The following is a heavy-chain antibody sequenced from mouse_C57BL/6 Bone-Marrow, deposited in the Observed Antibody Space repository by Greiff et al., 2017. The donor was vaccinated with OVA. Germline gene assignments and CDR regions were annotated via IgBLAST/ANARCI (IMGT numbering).Heavy chain of an antibody. Sequence: EVQLQESGGDLVKPGGSLKLSCAASGFTFSSYGMSWVRQTPDKRLEWVATISSGGSYTYYPDSVKGRFTISRDNAKNTLYLQMSSLKSEDTAMYYCARRYYGPWFAYWGQGTLVTVSA. CDR3: ARRYYGPWFAY. V-gene: IGHV5-6*01. D-gene: IGHD1-1*01. J-gene: IGHJ3*01. CDR1: GFTFSSYG. CDR2: ISSGGSYT.